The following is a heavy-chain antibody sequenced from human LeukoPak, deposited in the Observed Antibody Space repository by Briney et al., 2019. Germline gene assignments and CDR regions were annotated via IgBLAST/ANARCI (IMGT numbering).Heavy chain of an antibody. CDR3: ARGGSWFDT. V-gene: IGHV4-59*01. Sequence: SETLSLTCTVSGGSISSYYWSWIRQPPGKGREWVGYIYYSGSTNYNPSLKSRVTLSVDTSRKQFSLNLNSVTAADTAVYFCARGGSWFDTWGQGTLVTVSS. CDR2: IYYSGST. J-gene: IGHJ5*02. CDR1: GGSISSYY. D-gene: IGHD1-26*01.